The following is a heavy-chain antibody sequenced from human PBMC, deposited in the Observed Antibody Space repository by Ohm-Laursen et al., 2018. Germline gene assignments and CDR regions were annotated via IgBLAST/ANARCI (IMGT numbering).Heavy chain of an antibody. V-gene: IGHV3-9*01. Sequence: SLRLSCSASGFTFDDYAMHWVRQAPGKGLEWVSGISWNSGSIGYADSVKGRFTISRDNAKNSLYPQMNSLRAEDTALYYCAKSQGYCSGGSCSENYYYYGMDVWGQGTTVTVSS. CDR2: ISWNSGSI. D-gene: IGHD2-15*01. CDR1: GFTFDDYA. J-gene: IGHJ6*02. CDR3: AKSQGYCSGGSCSENYYYYGMDV.